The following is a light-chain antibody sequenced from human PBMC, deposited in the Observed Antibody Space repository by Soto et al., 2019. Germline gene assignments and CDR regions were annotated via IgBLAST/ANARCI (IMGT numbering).Light chain of an antibody. CDR2: SNN. Sequence: QSVLTQPPSASGTPGQRVTISCSGSSSNIGNNSVNWYLQGPGTAPKLLSYSNNQWPSGVPDRFSGSKSGSSASLAISGLRSEDEGDYYCAAWDDSLNGPLFGGGTKLTVL. V-gene: IGLV1-44*01. CDR3: AAWDDSLNGPL. CDR1: SSNIGNNS. J-gene: IGLJ2*01.